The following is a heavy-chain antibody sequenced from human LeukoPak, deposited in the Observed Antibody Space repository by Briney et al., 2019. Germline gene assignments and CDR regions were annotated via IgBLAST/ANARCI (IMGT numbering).Heavy chain of an antibody. CDR3: ARYGISSSWYNWFDP. CDR1: GGSISSSSYY. CDR2: IYYSGST. J-gene: IGHJ5*02. D-gene: IGHD6-13*01. V-gene: IGHV4-39*01. Sequence: SETLSLTCTVSGGSISSSSYYWGWIRQPPGKGLEWIGSIYYSGSTYYNPSLKSRVTISVDTSKNQFSLKLSSVTAADTAVYYCARYGISSSWYNWFDPWGQGTLVTVSS.